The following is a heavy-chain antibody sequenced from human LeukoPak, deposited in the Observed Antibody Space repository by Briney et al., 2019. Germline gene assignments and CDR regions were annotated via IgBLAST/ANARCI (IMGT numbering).Heavy chain of an antibody. CDR3: ATLLVVVPGYFDY. V-gene: IGHV3-7*01. Sequence: RGSLRLSCAASGFTFSSYWMSWVRQAPGKGLEWVANIKQDGSEKYYVDSVKGRFTISRDNAKNSLYLQMNSLRAEDTAVYYCATLLVVVPGYFDYWGQGTLVTVFS. J-gene: IGHJ4*02. CDR1: GFTFSSYW. D-gene: IGHD2-2*01. CDR2: IKQDGSEK.